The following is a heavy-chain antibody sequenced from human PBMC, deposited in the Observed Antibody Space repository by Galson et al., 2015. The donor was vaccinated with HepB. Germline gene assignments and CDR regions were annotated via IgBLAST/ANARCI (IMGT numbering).Heavy chain of an antibody. J-gene: IGHJ4*02. CDR2: INPNSGGT. Sequence: SVKVSCKASGGTFSSYTISWVRQAPGQGLEWMGRINPNSGGTNYAQKFQGRVTMTRDTSISTAYMELSRLRSDDTAVYYCAREAAAGFDYWGQGTLVTVSS. CDR1: GGTFSSYT. CDR3: AREAAAGFDY. V-gene: IGHV1-2*02. D-gene: IGHD6-13*01.